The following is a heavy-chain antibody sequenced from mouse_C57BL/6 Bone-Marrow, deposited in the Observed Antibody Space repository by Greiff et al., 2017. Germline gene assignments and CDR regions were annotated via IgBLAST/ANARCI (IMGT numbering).Heavy chain of an antibody. Sequence: VQLQQSGGGLVKPGGSLKLSCAASGFTFSSYAMYWVRQTPEKRLEWVATISDGGSYTYYPDNVKGRFTISRDNAKNNLYLQMSHLKSEDTAMYYCARDPGLDYWGQGTTLTVSS. J-gene: IGHJ2*01. CDR2: ISDGGSYT. V-gene: IGHV5-4*01. CDR1: GFTFSSYA. D-gene: IGHD3-3*01. CDR3: ARDPGLDY.